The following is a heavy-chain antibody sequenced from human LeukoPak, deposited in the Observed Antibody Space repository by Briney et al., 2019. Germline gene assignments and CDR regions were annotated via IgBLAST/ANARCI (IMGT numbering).Heavy chain of an antibody. CDR2: INPNSGGT. CDR1: GYTFTGYY. D-gene: IGHD5-12*01. J-gene: IGHJ3*02. Sequence: ASVKVSCKASGYTFTGYYMHWVRQAPGQGLEWMGWINPNSGGTNYAQKFQGWVTMTRDTSISTAYMELSRLGSDDTAVYYCARASKSVEIVATIRGGAFDIWGQGTMVTVSS. CDR3: ARASKSVEIVATIRGGAFDI. V-gene: IGHV1-2*04.